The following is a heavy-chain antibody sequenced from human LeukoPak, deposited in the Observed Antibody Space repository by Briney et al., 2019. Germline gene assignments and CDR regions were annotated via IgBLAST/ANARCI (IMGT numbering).Heavy chain of an antibody. D-gene: IGHD3-22*01. CDR3: AKVNYYDGSGYYYDAFDI. J-gene: IGHJ3*02. Sequence: PGGSLRLSCAVSGFTFSSYAMSWVRQAPGKGLEWVSGISGSGGSAYYADSVKGRFTISRDNSKNTLYLQVNSLRAEDTAVYYCAKVNYYDGSGYYYDAFDIWGQGAMVTVSS. CDR1: GFTFSSYA. V-gene: IGHV3-23*01. CDR2: ISGSGGSA.